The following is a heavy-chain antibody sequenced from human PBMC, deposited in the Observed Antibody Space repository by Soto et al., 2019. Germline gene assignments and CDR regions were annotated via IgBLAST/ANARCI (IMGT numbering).Heavy chain of an antibody. Sequence: PGGSLRLSCAASGFTFSSYSMNWVRQAPGKGLEWVSSISSSSSYIYYADSVKGRFTISRDNAKNSLYLQMNSLRAEDTAVYYCARDYIPNSSGYYEVPQYPEEYYLDYWGQGTLVTVSS. CDR1: GFTFSSYS. D-gene: IGHD3-22*01. CDR3: ARDYIPNSSGYYEVPQYPEEYYLDY. J-gene: IGHJ4*02. V-gene: IGHV3-21*01. CDR2: ISSSSSYI.